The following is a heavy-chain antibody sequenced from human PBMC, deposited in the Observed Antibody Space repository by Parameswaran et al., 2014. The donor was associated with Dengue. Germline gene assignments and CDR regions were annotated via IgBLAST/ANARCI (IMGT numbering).Heavy chain of an antibody. CDR1: GGSFSGYY. CDR3: ARQMGNWFDP. CDR2: VYYNENT. J-gene: IGHJ5*02. D-gene: IGHD1-26*01. Sequence: SETLSLTCAVYGGSFSGYYWGWIRQPPGKGLEWIGSVYYNENTYYNPSLKGRVTIFVDTSNNQFSLKVNSMTAADTAVYFCARQMGNWFDPWGQGSLVTVSS. V-gene: IGHV4-39*01.